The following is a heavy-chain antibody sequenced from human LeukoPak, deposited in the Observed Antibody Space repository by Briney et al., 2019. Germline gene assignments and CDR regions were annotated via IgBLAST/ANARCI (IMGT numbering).Heavy chain of an antibody. CDR3: GRDGSSFIDD. CDR2: INPNSGVK. D-gene: IGHD6-13*01. V-gene: IGHV1-2*02. CDR1: GYTFTGYY. J-gene: IGHJ4*02. Sequence: ASVKVSCKASGYTFTGYYMHWVRQAPGQGLEWMGWINPNSGVKNYAQELQGRVTMTRDTSISTAYMELRRLSCDATAVHYCGRDGSSFIDDWGQGTLVTVSS.